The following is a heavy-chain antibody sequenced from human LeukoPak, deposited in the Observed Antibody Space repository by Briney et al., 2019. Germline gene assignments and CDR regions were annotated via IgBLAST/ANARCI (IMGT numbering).Heavy chain of an antibody. D-gene: IGHD3-10*01. V-gene: IGHV3-48*04. CDR2: ISSSSNTI. CDR3: ARLRFGEFEDAFDI. Sequence: GGSLRLSCAASGFTFSTYSMTWVRQAPGKGLDWVSHISSSSNTIYYADSVKGRFTISRDNAKNSLYLQMNSLRAEDTAVYYCARLRFGEFEDAFDIWGQGTMVSVSS. J-gene: IGHJ3*02. CDR1: GFTFSTYS.